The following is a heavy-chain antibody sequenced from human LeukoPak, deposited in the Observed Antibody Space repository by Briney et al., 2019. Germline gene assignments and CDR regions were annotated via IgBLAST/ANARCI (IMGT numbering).Heavy chain of an antibody. D-gene: IGHD6-19*01. CDR2: IGTGGDT. J-gene: IGHJ2*01. CDR1: GFTFSSND. V-gene: IGHV3-13*04. CDR3: AREGLSSYRGGWDDWYFDL. Sequence: GGSLRLSCAASGFTFSSNDMHWVRQATGKGLEWVSAIGTGGDTYYSGSVKGRFTISRENAKNSLYLQMNSLRAEDTAVYYCAREGLSSYRGGWDDWYFDLWGRGTLVTVSS.